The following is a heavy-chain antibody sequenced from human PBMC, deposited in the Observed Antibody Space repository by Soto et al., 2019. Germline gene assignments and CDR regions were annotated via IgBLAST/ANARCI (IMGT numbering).Heavy chain of an antibody. J-gene: IGHJ4*02. CDR1: GFTFSDYY. Sequence: PGGSLRLSCAASGFTFSDYYMSWVRQAPGKGLEWVSYISSSTNYRNYADSVKGRFTISRDDAKNSLYLQMNSLRGEDTAVYYCARGYGALDSWGPGTLVTVSS. V-gene: IGHV3-11*06. CDR3: ARGYGALDS. D-gene: IGHD4-17*01. CDR2: ISSSTNYR.